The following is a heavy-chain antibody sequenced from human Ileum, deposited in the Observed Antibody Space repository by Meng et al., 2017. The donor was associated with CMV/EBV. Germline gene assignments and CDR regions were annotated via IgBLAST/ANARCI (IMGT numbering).Heavy chain of an antibody. D-gene: IGHD5-18*01. CDR1: GDSVSSNSAA. CDR3: ARGWIQLWLGAFDI. J-gene: IGHJ3*02. Sequence: QTLSLTCAISGDSVSSNSAAWNWIRQSPSRGLEWLGRTYYRSKWYNDYAVSVKSRITINPDTSKNQFSLQLNSVTPEDTAVYCCARGWIQLWLGAFDIWGQGTMVTVSS. V-gene: IGHV6-1*01. CDR2: TYYRSKWYN.